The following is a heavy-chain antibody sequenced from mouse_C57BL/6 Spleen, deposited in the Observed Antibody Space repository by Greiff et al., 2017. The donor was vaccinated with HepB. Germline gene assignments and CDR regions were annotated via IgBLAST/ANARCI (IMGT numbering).Heavy chain of an antibody. CDR2: ISYDGSN. V-gene: IGHV3-6*01. CDR3: ARDYSNSAWFAY. CDR1: GYSITSGYY. D-gene: IGHD2-5*01. Sequence: EVKLMESGPGLVKPSQSLSLTCSVTGYSITSGYYWNWIRQFPGNKLEWMGYISYDGSNNYNPSLKNRISNTRDTSKNQFFLKLNSVTTEDTATYYCARDYSNSAWFAYWGQGTLVTVSA. J-gene: IGHJ3*01.